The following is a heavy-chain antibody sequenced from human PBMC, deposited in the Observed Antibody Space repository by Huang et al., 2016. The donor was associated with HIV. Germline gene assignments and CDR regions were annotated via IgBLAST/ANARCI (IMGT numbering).Heavy chain of an antibody. D-gene: IGHD3-22*01. CDR3: SRARKYHYNENGFYYCWFDP. J-gene: IGHJ5*02. Sequence: GQLVESGGALVKPGQSLRLSCAGSGFSFRDSAVSWFRQAPGKGLEWVGLIRSNTYGGTTEYAASVRGRFTISREDSESIAYLQMNRLENEDTGVYYCSRARKYHYNENGFYYCWFDPWGQGTLVTVSS. CDR1: GFSFRDSA. V-gene: IGHV3-49*05. CDR2: IRSNTYGGTT.